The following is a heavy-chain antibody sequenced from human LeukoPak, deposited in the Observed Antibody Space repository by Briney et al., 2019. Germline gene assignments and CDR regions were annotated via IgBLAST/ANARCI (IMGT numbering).Heavy chain of an antibody. Sequence: SETLSLTCTVSGGSISGTYYWSWIRQPPGKGLEWIGYIYYTGTTDSNPSLKSRVTISLDTSKNQFSLNLSSVTAADTAVYYCARRWVYDKRAFDAWGQGTMVTVS. CDR1: GGSISGTYY. CDR2: IYYTGTT. CDR3: ARRWVYDKRAFDA. D-gene: IGHD3-16*01. V-gene: IGHV4-59*08. J-gene: IGHJ3*01.